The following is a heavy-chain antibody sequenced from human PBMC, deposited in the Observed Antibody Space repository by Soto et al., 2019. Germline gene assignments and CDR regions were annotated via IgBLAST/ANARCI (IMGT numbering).Heavy chain of an antibody. D-gene: IGHD2-2*01. CDR3: AREVVPAYYYYGMDV. CDR1: GYTFTGYY. J-gene: IGHJ6*02. V-gene: IGHV1-2*02. CDR2: INPNSGGT. Sequence: QVQLVQSGAEVKKPGASVKVSCKASGYTFTGYYMHWVRQAPGQGLEWMGWINPNSGGTNYAQKFQGRVTMTRDTSISTAYIELSRLRSDDTAVYYRAREVVPAYYYYGMDVWGQGTTVTVSS.